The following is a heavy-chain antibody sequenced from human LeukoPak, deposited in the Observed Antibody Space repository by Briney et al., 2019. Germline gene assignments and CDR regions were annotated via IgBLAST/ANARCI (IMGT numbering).Heavy chain of an antibody. J-gene: IGHJ4*02. V-gene: IGHV4-59*08. CDR1: GGSISSYY. CDR2: IYYSGST. Sequence: SETLSLTCTVSGGSISSYYWSWIRQPPGQGLEWIGNIYYSGSTNYNPSLKSRVTISVDTSKNQFSLKLSSVTAADTAVYYCARHGPRLVPFDYWGQGTLVTVSS. CDR3: ARHGPRLVPFDY. D-gene: IGHD6-6*01.